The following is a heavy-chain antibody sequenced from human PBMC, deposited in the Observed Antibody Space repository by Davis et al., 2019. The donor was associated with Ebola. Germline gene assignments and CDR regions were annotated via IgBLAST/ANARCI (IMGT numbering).Heavy chain of an antibody. CDR2: ISSSSSYT. Sequence: GESLKISCAASGFTFSDYYMSWIRQAPGQGLEWVSYISSSSSYTNYADSVKGRFTISRDNAKNSLYLQMNSLRAEDTAVYYCARVGYDILTGYEPDPYFDYWGQGTLVTVSS. J-gene: IGHJ4*02. CDR1: GFTFSDYY. V-gene: IGHV3-11*06. D-gene: IGHD3-9*01. CDR3: ARVGYDILTGYEPDPYFDY.